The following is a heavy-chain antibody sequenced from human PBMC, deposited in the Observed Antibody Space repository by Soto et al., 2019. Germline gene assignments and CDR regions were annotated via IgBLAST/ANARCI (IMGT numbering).Heavy chain of an antibody. D-gene: IGHD6-13*01. CDR3: ARESSSSCHDY. J-gene: IGHJ4*02. CDR1: GYTFTSYG. CDR2: ISAYNGNT. V-gene: IGHV1-18*01. Sequence: QVQLVQSGAEVKKPGASVKVSCKASGYTFTSYGISWVRQAPGQGLEWMGWISAYNGNTNYEQKLQGRVTMTTDTSTITAYMERRSLRSDYTAVYYCARESSSSCHDYWGQGTLVTVSS.